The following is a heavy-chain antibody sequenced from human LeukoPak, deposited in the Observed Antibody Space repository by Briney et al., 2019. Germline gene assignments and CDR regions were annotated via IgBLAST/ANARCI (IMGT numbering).Heavy chain of an antibody. CDR3: ARWAVGSSSGKYNDAFDI. V-gene: IGHV4-28*01. J-gene: IGHJ3*02. CDR1: GYYISSSNW. Sequence: SETLSLTCAVSGYYISSSNWWGLIRQPPGKGLEWIGYIYYSGSTYYNPSLKSRVTMSVDTSKNQFSLKLSSVTAVDTAVYYCARWAVGSSSGKYNDAFDIWGQGTMVTVSS. CDR2: IYYSGST. D-gene: IGHD6-6*01.